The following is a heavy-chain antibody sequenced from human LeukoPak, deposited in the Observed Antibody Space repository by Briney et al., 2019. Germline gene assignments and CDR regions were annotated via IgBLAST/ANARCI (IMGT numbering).Heavy chain of an antibody. Sequence: SVKVSCKASGGTFSSYAISWVRQAPGQGLEWMGGIIPIFGTANYAQKFQGRVTITADESTSTAYMELSSLRSEDTAVYCCARDGHDFWSGYFDYWGQGTLVTVSS. CDR3: ARDGHDFWSGYFDY. CDR2: IIPIFGTA. D-gene: IGHD3-3*01. CDR1: GGTFSSYA. V-gene: IGHV1-69*13. J-gene: IGHJ4*02.